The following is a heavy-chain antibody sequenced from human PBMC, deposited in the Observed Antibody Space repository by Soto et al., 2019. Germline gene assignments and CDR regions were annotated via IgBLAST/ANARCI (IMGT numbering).Heavy chain of an antibody. CDR3: ARSVHSGDYIDY. D-gene: IGHD4-17*01. CDR2: IYDSGTT. Sequence: QVQLQESGPGLVQPSQTLSLTCTVSGGSITTGGYYWSWIRQHPGKGRESIGDIYDSGTTEYNPSLKSRLTISLDTSKNQFPLKVRSVTAADTAVYYCARSVHSGDYIDYWGQGTLVTVSS. J-gene: IGHJ4*02. CDR1: GGSITTGGYY. V-gene: IGHV4-31*03.